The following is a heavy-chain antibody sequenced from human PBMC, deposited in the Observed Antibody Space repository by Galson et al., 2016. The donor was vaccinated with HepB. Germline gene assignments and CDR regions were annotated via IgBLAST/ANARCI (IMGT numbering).Heavy chain of an antibody. CDR3: TRGNLGTYATMAFDY. V-gene: IGHV4-4*02. CDR1: GGSISSNYW. D-gene: IGHD2-8*01. J-gene: IGHJ4*02. CDR2: IYETGTA. Sequence: SETLSLTCDVFGGSISSNYWWGWVRQSPEKGFEWIGEIYETGTANYNPPFTRRATISVDKSKNQISLRLDSVTAADTAVYYCTRGNLGTYATMAFDYWGQGSLVTVSS.